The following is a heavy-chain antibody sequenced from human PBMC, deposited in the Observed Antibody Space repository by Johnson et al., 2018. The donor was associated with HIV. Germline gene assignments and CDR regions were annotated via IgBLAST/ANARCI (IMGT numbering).Heavy chain of an antibody. D-gene: IGHD1-1*01. CDR3: AKDLMYNWNDVGAFDI. CDR2: ISYDGSNK. Sequence: QVQLVESGGGLVQPGGSLRLSCAASGLTFKNFAMSWVRQAPGKGLEWVAVISYDGSNKYYADSVKGRFTISRDNSKNTLYLQMNSLRAEDTAVYYCAKDLMYNWNDVGAFDIWGQGTMVTVSS. J-gene: IGHJ3*02. V-gene: IGHV3-30*18. CDR1: GLTFKNFA.